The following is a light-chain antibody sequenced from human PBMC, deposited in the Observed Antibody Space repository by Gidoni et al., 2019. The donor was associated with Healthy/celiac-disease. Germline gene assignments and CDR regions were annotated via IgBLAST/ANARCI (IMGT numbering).Light chain of an antibody. CDR2: RNN. V-gene: IGLV1-47*01. Sequence: QSVLTQPPSASGTPGQRVTISCSGSSSNIGSNYVYWYQQLPGTAPKLLIYRNNQRPSGVPDRFSGSKSGTSASLAISGLRSEDEADYYCAAWDDSLSGWVFGGGTKLTXL. J-gene: IGLJ3*02. CDR1: SSNIGSNY. CDR3: AAWDDSLSGWV.